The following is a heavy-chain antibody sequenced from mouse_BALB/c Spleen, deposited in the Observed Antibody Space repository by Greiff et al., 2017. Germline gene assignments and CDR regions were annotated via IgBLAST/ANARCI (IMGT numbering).Heavy chain of an antibody. V-gene: IGHV3-8*02. CDR2: ISYSGST. CDR3: ARGDYYGNYFDY. CDR1: GDSITSGY. D-gene: IGHD2-1*01. J-gene: IGHJ2*01. Sequence: EVQRVESGPSLVKPSQTLSLTCSVTGDSITSGYWNWIRKFPGNKLEYMGYISYSGSTYYNPSLKSRISITRDTSKNQYYLQLNSVTTEDTATYYCARGDYYGNYFDYWGQGTTLTVSS.